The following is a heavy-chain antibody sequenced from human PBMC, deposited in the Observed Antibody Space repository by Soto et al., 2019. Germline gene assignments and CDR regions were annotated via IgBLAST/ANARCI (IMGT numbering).Heavy chain of an antibody. D-gene: IGHD3-10*01. J-gene: IGHJ3*02. CDR3: AKDNRPGHYGSGSYYNSPDAFDI. CDR2: ISGSGGST. Sequence: EVQLLESGGGLVQPGGSLRLSCAASGFTFSSYAMSWVRQAPGKGLEWVSAISGSGGSTYYADSVKGRFTISRDNSKNTLYLQMNSLRAEDTAVYYCAKDNRPGHYGSGSYYNSPDAFDIWGQGTMVTVSS. V-gene: IGHV3-23*01. CDR1: GFTFSSYA.